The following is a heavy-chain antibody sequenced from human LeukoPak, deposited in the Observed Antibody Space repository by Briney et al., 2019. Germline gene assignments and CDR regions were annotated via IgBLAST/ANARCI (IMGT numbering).Heavy chain of an antibody. CDR1: GGSISSSNW. CDR2: IYHSGST. V-gene: IGHV4-4*02. Sequence: PSETLSLTCAVSGGSISSSNWWSWVRQPPGKGLEWIGEIYHSGSTNYNPSLKSRVTISVDTSKNQFSLKLSSVTATDTAVYYCARAPGKLVAFDIWGQGTMVTVSS. CDR3: ARAPGKLVAFDI. J-gene: IGHJ3*02.